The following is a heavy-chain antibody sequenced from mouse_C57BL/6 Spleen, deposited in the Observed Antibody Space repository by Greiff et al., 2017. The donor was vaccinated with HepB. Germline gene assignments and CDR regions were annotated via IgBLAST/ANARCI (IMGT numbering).Heavy chain of an antibody. CDR3: ARPHYYGSSYYWYFDV. CDR2: ISSGGSYT. D-gene: IGHD1-1*01. CDR1: GFTFSSYG. J-gene: IGHJ1*03. Sequence: EVKVVESGGDLVKPGGSLKLSCAASGFTFSSYGMSWVRQTPDKRLEWVATISSGGSYTYYPDSVKGRFTISRDNAKNTLYLQMSSLKSEDTAMYYCARPHYYGSSYYWYFDVWGTGTTVTVSS. V-gene: IGHV5-6*01.